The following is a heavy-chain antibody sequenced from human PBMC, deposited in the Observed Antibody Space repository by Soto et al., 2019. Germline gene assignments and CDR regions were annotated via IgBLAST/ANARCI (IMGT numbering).Heavy chain of an antibody. CDR2: TYYRSKWQN. CDR3: TRLIGNSWLEA. D-gene: IGHD2-8*01. V-gene: IGHV6-1*01. CDR1: GDSVSTNDAT. Sequence: SQTLSLTCAISGDSVSTNDATWDWIRQSPSKGLEWLGRTYYRSKWQNDYAESVKSRITITPDTFNNQFSLHLNSVTPADTAVYYCTRLIGNSWLEAWGQGTLVSVSA. J-gene: IGHJ5*02.